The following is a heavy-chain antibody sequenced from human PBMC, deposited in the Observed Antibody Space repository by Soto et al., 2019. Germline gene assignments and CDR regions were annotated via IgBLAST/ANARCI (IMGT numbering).Heavy chain of an antibody. CDR2: IIPIFGTA. D-gene: IGHD6-6*01. CDR1: GGTFSSYA. V-gene: IGHV1-69*01. CDR3: ARDTGYSSSSWDHYDYGMDV. J-gene: IGHJ6*02. Sequence: QVQLVQSGAEVKKPGSSVKVSCKASGGTFSSYAISWVRQAPGQGLEWMGGIIPIFGTANYAQKFQGRVTITADESTSTAYMELSSLRSEDTAVYYCARDTGYSSSSWDHYDYGMDVWGQGTTVTVSS.